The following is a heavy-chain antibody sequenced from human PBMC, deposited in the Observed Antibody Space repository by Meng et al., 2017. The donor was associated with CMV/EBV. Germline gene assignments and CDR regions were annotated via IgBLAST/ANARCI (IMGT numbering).Heavy chain of an antibody. CDR2: IIPILGIA. J-gene: IGHJ4*02. D-gene: IGHD2-2*01. CDR3: AWGGVVPAANYFDY. V-gene: IGHV1-69*02. Sequence: SVKVSCKASGGTFSSYTISWVRQAPGQGLEWMGRIIPILGIANYAQKFQGRVTITADSSTSTAYMELSSLRSEDRAVYYRAWGGVVPAANYFDYWGQGTLVTVSS. CDR1: GGTFSSYT.